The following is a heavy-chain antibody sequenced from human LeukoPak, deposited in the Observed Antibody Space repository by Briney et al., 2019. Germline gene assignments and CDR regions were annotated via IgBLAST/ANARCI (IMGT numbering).Heavy chain of an antibody. Sequence: QTGGSLRLSCAASGFTFNTYWMSWVRQAPGKGLEWVANIKQDGSDKNFVDSVKGRFTISRDNAKNSLYLQMNSLRAEDTAVYYCARVIRNASYFYYYMDVWGKGTTVTVSS. CDR3: ARVIRNASYFYYYMDV. V-gene: IGHV3-7*01. J-gene: IGHJ6*03. CDR2: IKQDGSDK. CDR1: GFTFNTYW.